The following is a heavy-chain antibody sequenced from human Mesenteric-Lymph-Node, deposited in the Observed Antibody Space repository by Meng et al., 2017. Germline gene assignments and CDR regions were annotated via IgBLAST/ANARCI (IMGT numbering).Heavy chain of an antibody. CDR1: GYTFTNYG. V-gene: IGHV1-18*01. D-gene: IGHD1-26*01. Sequence: QAQMVQSGGEVKKPGASVTFSCKASGYTFTNYGITWVRQAPGQGLEWMGWINAYNGDTNYAQTLQGRVTMTTDTSTSTAYMELRSLRSDDTAVYYCARVEVGITSGDYWGQGTLVTVSS. CDR2: INAYNGDT. CDR3: ARVEVGITSGDY. J-gene: IGHJ4*02.